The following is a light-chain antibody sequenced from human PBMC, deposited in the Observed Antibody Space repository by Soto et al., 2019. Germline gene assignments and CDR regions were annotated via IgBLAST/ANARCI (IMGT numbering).Light chain of an antibody. Sequence: EIGLTQSLGTRSLSPGERATRSCRASQSVSSSWLAWYQQKPGQAPRLLIYGASSRATGIPDRVSGSGSGTDFTLTISRLEPEDFAVYYCQQYGSSPWTFGQGTKVDIK. V-gene: IGKV3-20*01. CDR3: QQYGSSPWT. J-gene: IGKJ1*01. CDR2: GAS. CDR1: QSVSSSW.